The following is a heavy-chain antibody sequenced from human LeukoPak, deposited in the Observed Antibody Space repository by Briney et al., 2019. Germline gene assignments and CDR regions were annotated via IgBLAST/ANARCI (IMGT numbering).Heavy chain of an antibody. J-gene: IGHJ4*02. CDR1: GYTLPSYY. V-gene: IGHV1-46*01. CDR2: INPSGGST. D-gene: IGHD3-10*01. CDR3: ASGSGSTGAFDY. Sequence: ASVKVSCKASGYTLPSYYLHWVRQAPGQGLEWMGIINPSGGSTSYAQKFQGRVTMTRDMSTSTVYMELSSLRSEDTAVYYCASGSGSTGAFDYWGQGTLVTVSS.